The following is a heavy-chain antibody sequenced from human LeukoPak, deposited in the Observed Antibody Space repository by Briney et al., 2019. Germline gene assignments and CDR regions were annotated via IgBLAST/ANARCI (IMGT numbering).Heavy chain of an antibody. CDR2: VYPGDSDP. D-gene: IGHD3-22*01. V-gene: IGHV5-51*01. Sequence: GESLKSSSRGSAYSSTSYWSGCVRRMPGKGLEGRGVVYPGDSDPRYSPSFQGQVTISADKSISTAYLQWSSLKASDTAMYYCASSSRGVVVITDAFDIWGQGTMVTVSS. CDR3: ASSSRGVVVITDAFDI. CDR1: AYSSTSYW. J-gene: IGHJ3*02.